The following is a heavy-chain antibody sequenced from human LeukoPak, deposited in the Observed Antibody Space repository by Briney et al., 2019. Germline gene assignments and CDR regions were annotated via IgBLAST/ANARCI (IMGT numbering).Heavy chain of an antibody. J-gene: IGHJ4*02. CDR2: ISYDGSNK. CDR1: GFTFSSYG. Sequence: GGSLRLSCAASGFTFSSYGMHWVRQAPGKGLEWVAVISYDGSNKYYADSVKGRFTISRDNSMNTLYLQMNSLRAEDTAVYYCAKDSPSGSYSNGVDYWGQGTLVTVSS. D-gene: IGHD1-26*01. V-gene: IGHV3-30*18. CDR3: AKDSPSGSYSNGVDY.